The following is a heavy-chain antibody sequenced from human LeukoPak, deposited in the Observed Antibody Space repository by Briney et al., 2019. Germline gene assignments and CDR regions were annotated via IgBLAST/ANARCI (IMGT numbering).Heavy chain of an antibody. D-gene: IGHD2-2*01. CDR1: GGSISSSSYY. V-gene: IGHV4-39*07. CDR2: IYYSGST. J-gene: IGHJ3*02. CDR3: ARVLQYPGCSSTSCPDAFDI. Sequence: KTSETLSLTCTVSGGSISSSSYYWGWIRQPPGKGLEWIGSIYYSGSTYYNPSLKSRVTIFVDTSKNQFSLKLSSVTAADTAVYYCARVLQYPGCSSTSCPDAFDIWGQGTMVTVSS.